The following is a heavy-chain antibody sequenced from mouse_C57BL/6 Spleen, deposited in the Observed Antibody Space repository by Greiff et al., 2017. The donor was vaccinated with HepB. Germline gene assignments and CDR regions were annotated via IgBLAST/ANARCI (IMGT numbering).Heavy chain of an antibody. CDR2: INPSTGGT. D-gene: IGHD2-1*01. CDR1: GYSFTGYY. V-gene: IGHV1-42*01. Sequence: VQLQQSGPELVKPGASVKISCKASGYSFTGYYMNWVKQSPEKSLEWIGEINPSTGGTTYNQKFKAKATLTVDKSSSTAYMQLKSLTSEDSAVYYCARIHYGNYGYFDVWGTGTTVTVSS. CDR3: ARIHYGNYGYFDV. J-gene: IGHJ1*03.